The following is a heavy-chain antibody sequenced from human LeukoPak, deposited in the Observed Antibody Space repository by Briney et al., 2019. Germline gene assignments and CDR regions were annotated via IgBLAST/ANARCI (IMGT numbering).Heavy chain of an antibody. J-gene: IGHJ4*02. Sequence: SSPTLVKPTPTLTLTCTFFGFSLSTTGVAVGWIRQPPGKALEWLELIYGSDDKRYSPSLKSRLTITKDTSKNQVVLKMTNMDPVDTATYFCAHRQSGSFDYWGQGTLVAVSS. CDR2: IYGSDDK. CDR1: GFSLSTTGVA. CDR3: AHRQSGSFDY. V-gene: IGHV2-5*01. D-gene: IGHD6-25*01.